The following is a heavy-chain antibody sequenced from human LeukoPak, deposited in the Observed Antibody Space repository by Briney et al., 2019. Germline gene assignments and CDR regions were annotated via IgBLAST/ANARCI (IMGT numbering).Heavy chain of an antibody. CDR3: ARVARIAARPGLGGWFDP. D-gene: IGHD6-6*01. CDR1: GCTFSSYA. V-gene: IGHV1-69*13. Sequence: ASVKFSCKASGCTFSSYAISWVRQAPGQGLGWMGGIIPIFVTANYPQKFQGRVTITGDEYTSTAYMELSRLRSEDTAVYYCARVARIAARPGLGGWFDPWGQGTLVTVSS. CDR2: IIPIFVTA. J-gene: IGHJ5*02.